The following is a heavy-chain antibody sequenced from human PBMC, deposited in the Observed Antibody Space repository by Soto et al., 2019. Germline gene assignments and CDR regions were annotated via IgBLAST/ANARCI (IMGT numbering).Heavy chain of an antibody. CDR2: IIPIFGTA. J-gene: IGHJ6*04. D-gene: IGHD1-1*01. V-gene: IGHV1-69*06. Sequence: QVQLVQSGAEVKKPGSSVKVSCKASGGTFSSYAISWVRQAPGQGLEWMGGIIPIFGTANYAQKFQGRVTITADKYTSTAYMELSSLRSEDTAVYYCARDRGAGTTRNYYCGMDVWGKGTTVTVSS. CDR3: ARDRGAGTTRNYYCGMDV. CDR1: GGTFSSYA.